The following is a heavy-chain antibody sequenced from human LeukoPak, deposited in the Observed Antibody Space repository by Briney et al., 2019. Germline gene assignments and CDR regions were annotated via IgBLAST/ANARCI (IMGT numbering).Heavy chain of an antibody. CDR3: VRAADYGSRSYYSY. V-gene: IGHV3-7*04. CDR2: IKQDGSEK. D-gene: IGHD3-10*01. Sequence: GGSLRLSCAASGFTFSSYWMRWVRQAPGKGLEWVANIKQDGSEKFYVDSVKGRFPLSRDNAKTALYLQKNSLRAEDTAVYCWVRAADYGSRSYYSYWGQGTLVTVSS. CDR1: GFTFSSYW. J-gene: IGHJ4*02.